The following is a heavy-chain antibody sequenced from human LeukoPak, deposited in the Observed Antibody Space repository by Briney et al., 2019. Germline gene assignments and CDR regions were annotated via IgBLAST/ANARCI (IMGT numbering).Heavy chain of an antibody. D-gene: IGHD3-10*01. V-gene: IGHV3-23*01. CDR3: ARDRGSGSYEGYYFDS. J-gene: IGHJ4*02. Sequence: GGSLRLSCAASGFTFSSYAMSWVRQAPGKGLEWVSAISGSGGSTYYADSVKGRFTISRDNSKNTLYLQITSLRAEDTAVYYCARDRGSGSYEGYYFDSWGQGTLVTVSS. CDR2: ISGSGGST. CDR1: GFTFSSYA.